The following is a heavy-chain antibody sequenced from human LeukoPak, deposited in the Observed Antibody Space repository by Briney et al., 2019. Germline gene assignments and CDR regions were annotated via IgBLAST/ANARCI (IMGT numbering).Heavy chain of an antibody. CDR1: GFTFSDYY. Sequence: PGGSLRLSCAASGFTFSDYYMSWIRQAPGKGLEWVSYISSSGSTIYYADSVKGRFTISRDNAKNSLYLQMNSLRAEDTAVYYCARFIVVVIAPENAPFDYWGQGTLVTVSS. J-gene: IGHJ4*02. V-gene: IGHV3-11*04. CDR3: ARFIVVVIAPENAPFDY. D-gene: IGHD2-21*01. CDR2: ISSSGSTI.